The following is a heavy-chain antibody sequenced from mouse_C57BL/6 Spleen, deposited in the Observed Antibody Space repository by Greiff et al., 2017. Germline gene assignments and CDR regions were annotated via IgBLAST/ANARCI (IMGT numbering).Heavy chain of an antibody. V-gene: IGHV2-2*01. Sequence: QVQLQQSGPGLVQPSQSLSITCTVSGFSLTSYGVHWVRQSPGKGLEWLGVIWSGGSTDYNAAFISRLSISTDNSKSPVFFKMNSLQADDTAIYYWARNRYDGYYVGYFDVWGTGTTVTVSS. J-gene: IGHJ1*03. CDR3: ARNRYDGYYVGYFDV. CDR1: GFSLTSYG. D-gene: IGHD2-3*01. CDR2: IWSGGST.